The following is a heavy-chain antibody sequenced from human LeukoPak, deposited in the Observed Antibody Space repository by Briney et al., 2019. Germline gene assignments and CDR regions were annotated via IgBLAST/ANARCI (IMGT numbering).Heavy chain of an antibody. CDR3: ARYYVDYVGYYFDY. D-gene: IGHD4-17*01. V-gene: IGHV3-7*01. CDR1: GFTFSSLW. J-gene: IGHJ4*02. CDR2: IKQHGYEK. Sequence: PGGSLRLFCAASGFTFSSLWMSCVRPAPGEGLEGVANIKQHGYEKYYVVSVKGRFTISIDNPKNSPYLQMNTLRAQDTAVYYCARYYVDYVGYYFDYGGQGTLVTVFS.